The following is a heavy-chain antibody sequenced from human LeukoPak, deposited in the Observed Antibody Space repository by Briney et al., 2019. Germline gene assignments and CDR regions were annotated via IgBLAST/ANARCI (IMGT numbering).Heavy chain of an antibody. CDR3: ANIRNPGATTAFDI. J-gene: IGHJ3*02. D-gene: IGHD1-26*01. Sequence: GGSLRLSCAASGFTFSSYSMNWVRQAPGKGLEWVSPISSSSSYIYYADSVKGRFTISRDNAKNSLYLQMNSLRAEDTAVYYCANIRNPGATTAFDIWGQGTMVTVSS. V-gene: IGHV3-21*01. CDR1: GFTFSSYS. CDR2: ISSSSSYI.